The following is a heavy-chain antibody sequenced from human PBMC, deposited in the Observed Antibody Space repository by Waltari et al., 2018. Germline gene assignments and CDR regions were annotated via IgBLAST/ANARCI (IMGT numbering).Heavy chain of an antibody. D-gene: IGHD3-22*01. V-gene: IGHV4-38-2*01. Sequence: QVQLQESGPGLVKPSETLSLTCAVSGYSISIDYYCGWIRQPPGKGLEWIATIYHSGSIYYSPSLKSRVTISLDTSKNQCSLKLTSVTAADMAVYYCARMPHYYYDASAYDYWGQGALVTVSS. CDR3: ARMPHYYYDASAYDY. CDR2: IYHSGSI. CDR1: GYSISIDYY. J-gene: IGHJ4*02.